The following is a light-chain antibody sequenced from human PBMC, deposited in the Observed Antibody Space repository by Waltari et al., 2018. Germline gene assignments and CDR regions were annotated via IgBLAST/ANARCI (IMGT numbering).Light chain of an antibody. CDR3: QQRSKWPWA. J-gene: IGKJ1*01. Sequence: EIVLTQSPATLSLSPGERATLSCRASQSVSSSLAWYQHKPGQAPRLLIYDASISVTGIPARFSGSGSGTDFTRTISSLEPEDFAVYYCQQRSKWPWAFGQGTKVEIK. CDR1: QSVSSS. V-gene: IGKV3-11*01. CDR2: DAS.